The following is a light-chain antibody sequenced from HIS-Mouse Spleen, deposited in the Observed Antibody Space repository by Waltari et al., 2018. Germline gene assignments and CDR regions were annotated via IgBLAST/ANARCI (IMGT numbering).Light chain of an antibody. CDR1: SSDVGGYNY. V-gene: IGLV2-14*01. Sequence: QSALTQPASVSGSPGQSITISCTGTSSDVGGYNYVSWYQQHPGKAPKLRIYEVRNRPSRVSDGVSVSKSGITASLTISGLQAEDEADYYCSSYTSSSTLVFGGGTKLTVL. CDR3: SSYTSSSTLV. J-gene: IGLJ3*02. CDR2: EVR.